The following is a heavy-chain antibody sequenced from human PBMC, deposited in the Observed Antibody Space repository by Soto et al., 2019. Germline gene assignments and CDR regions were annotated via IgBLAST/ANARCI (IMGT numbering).Heavy chain of an antibody. CDR3: ARDSGAKLRSC. CDR1: GGTFSSYR. J-gene: IGHJ4*02. D-gene: IGHD6-13*01. Sequence: SVKVSCKASGGTFSSYRFNWVRQARGQGLEWLGGIVPIYRTADYAQKFQGRVTITADESTRTVYMELSSLKSQDTALYYCARDSGAKLRSCWGQGALVT. CDR2: IVPIYRTA. V-gene: IGHV1-69*13.